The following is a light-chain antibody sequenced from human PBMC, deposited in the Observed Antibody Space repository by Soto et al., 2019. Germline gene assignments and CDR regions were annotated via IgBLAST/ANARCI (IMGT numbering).Light chain of an antibody. J-gene: IGKJ4*01. Sequence: EIAMTQSPVTLSASPGERVTLSCRASQSVNINLAWYQQRPGQAPRVLIYGASNRASGIPDRFSGSGSGTDFTLTISSLEPDDFALYYCQQYKDWTPLTFGGGTRVEIK. CDR1: QSVNIN. CDR2: GAS. CDR3: QQYKDWTPLT. V-gene: IGKV3D-15*01.